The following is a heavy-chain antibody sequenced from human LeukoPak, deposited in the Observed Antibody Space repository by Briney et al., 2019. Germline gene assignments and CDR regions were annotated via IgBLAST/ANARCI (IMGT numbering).Heavy chain of an antibody. Sequence: PSETLSLTCTVSGGSISSSSYYWGWIRQPPGKGLEWIGSIYYSGSTYYNPSLKSRVTISVDTSKNQFSLKLSSVTAADTAVYYCARPLIAEWNDAFDIWGQGTMVTVSS. V-gene: IGHV4-39*07. D-gene: IGHD2-21*01. CDR2: IYYSGST. CDR3: ARPLIAEWNDAFDI. CDR1: GGSISSSSYY. J-gene: IGHJ3*02.